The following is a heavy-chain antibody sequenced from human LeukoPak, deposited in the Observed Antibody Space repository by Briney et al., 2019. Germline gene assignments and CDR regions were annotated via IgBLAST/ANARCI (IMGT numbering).Heavy chain of an antibody. CDR3: AKNWMTAVVTPVLDY. CDR1: GFSFSDYN. D-gene: IGHD4-23*01. CDR2: ISGSGGSS. Sequence: PGGSLRLSCAASGFSFSDYNMNWVRQAPGKGLEWVSAISGSGGSSYYADSVKGRFTISRDNSKNTLYLQMNSLRAEDTAVYYCAKNWMTAVVTPVLDYWGQGTLVTVSS. V-gene: IGHV3-23*01. J-gene: IGHJ4*02.